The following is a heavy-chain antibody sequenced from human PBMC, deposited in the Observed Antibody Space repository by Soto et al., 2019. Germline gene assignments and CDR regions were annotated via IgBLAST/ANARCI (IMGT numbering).Heavy chain of an antibody. V-gene: IGHV3-33*01. CDR1: GFTFSSYG. CDR3: ARYTIFGVVITAVDYYYGMDV. Sequence: SGGSLRLSCAASGFTFSSYGMHWVRQAPGKGLEWVAVIWYDGSNKYYADSVKGRFTISRDNSKNTLYLQMNSLRAEDTAVYYCARYTIFGVVITAVDYYYGMDVWGQGTTVTVSS. CDR2: IWYDGSNK. J-gene: IGHJ6*02. D-gene: IGHD3-3*01.